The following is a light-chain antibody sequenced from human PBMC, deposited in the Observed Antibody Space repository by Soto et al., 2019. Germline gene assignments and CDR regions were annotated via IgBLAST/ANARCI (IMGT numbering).Light chain of an antibody. CDR1: QSVSSSY. CDR2: DTS. Sequence: EIVLTQSPGTLSLSPGERATLSCRASQSVSSSYLAWYQQKPGQAPRLLIYDTSSRATGIPDRFSGSGSGKDFPLAISRLEPEDFAVYYCQQCGSSPSFGHGTKVELK. V-gene: IGKV3-20*01. CDR3: QQCGSSPS. J-gene: IGKJ1*01.